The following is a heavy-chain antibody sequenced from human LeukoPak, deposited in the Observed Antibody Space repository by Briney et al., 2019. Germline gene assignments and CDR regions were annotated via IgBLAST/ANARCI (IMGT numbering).Heavy chain of an antibody. J-gene: IGHJ4*02. Sequence: SETLSLTCAVSGGSISSTTSYWGWIRQPPGKGLEWIGYIHYSGSTNYNPSLRSRVTISVDTSKNQFSLKLSSATAADTAVYFCARRAINSVMFDYWGQGTLVTVSS. D-gene: IGHD3-16*01. CDR1: GGSISSTTSY. CDR3: ARRAINSVMFDY. V-gene: IGHV4-61*05. CDR2: IHYSGST.